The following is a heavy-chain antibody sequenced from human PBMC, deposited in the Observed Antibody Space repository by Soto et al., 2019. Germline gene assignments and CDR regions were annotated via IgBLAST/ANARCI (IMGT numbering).Heavy chain of an antibody. J-gene: IGHJ6*02. Sequence: SETLSLTCAVYGGSFSGYYWSWIRQPPGKGLEWIGEINHSGGTNYNPSLKSRVTISVDTSKNQFSLKLSSVTAADTAVYYCARGWGYSYGFYYYYYGMDVWGQGTTVTVSS. CDR3: ARGWGYSYGFYYYYYGMDV. V-gene: IGHV4-34*01. CDR2: INHSGGT. D-gene: IGHD5-18*01. CDR1: GGSFSGYY.